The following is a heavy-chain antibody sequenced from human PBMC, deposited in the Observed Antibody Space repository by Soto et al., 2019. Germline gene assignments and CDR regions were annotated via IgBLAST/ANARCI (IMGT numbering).Heavy chain of an antibody. CDR1: GYTFHTYN. Sequence: QVHLVQSGPEVKTPGASVKVSCKTSGYTFHTYNIGWARQAPGQGLEWMGWISTYSGNTDYAQKFQGRVTMTTDTSTSTAYMELRSLRSDDAALYYCARKVGENRDAFDMWGQGTMVTVSS. D-gene: IGHD3-16*01. V-gene: IGHV1-18*04. CDR2: ISTYSGNT. CDR3: ARKVGENRDAFDM. J-gene: IGHJ3*02.